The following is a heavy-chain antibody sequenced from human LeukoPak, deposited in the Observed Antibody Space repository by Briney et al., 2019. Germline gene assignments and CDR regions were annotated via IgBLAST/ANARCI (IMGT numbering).Heavy chain of an antibody. CDR1: GFTLSSYW. Sequence: QPGGSLRLSCAASGFTLSSYWMSWVRQAPGKGLEWVANIKQDGTEKYYVDSVKGRFTISRDNAKNSLYLQMNSLRAEDTAVYYCARDLRGPRDYWGQGTLVTVSS. J-gene: IGHJ4*02. CDR2: IKQDGTEK. CDR3: ARDLRGPRDY. V-gene: IGHV3-7*03. D-gene: IGHD3-16*01.